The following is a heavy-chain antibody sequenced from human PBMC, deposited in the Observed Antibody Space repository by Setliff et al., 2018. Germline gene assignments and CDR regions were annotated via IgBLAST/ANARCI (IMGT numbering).Heavy chain of an antibody. Sequence: SETLSLTCTVSDGSSSSHYWSWIRQPPGKGLEWIGYIHFSGTTNYNPFLKSRVTLSLDTSENQFYLELSSVTAADTAMYYCARENGYCSGGACYFMFDYWGQGTLVTVSS. D-gene: IGHD2-15*01. CDR2: IHFSGTT. CDR1: DGSSSSHY. CDR3: ARENGYCSGGACYFMFDY. J-gene: IGHJ4*02. V-gene: IGHV4-59*11.